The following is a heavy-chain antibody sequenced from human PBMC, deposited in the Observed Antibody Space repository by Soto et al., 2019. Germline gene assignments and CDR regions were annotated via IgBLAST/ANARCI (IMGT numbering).Heavy chain of an antibody. CDR2: IYYSGST. CDR3: ARVNDFWTGYYSTNWFDP. Sequence: LSLTCTVSGGSISRYYWTWIRQPPGKGLEWIGYIYYSGSTNHNPSLKSRVTISVDTSKNQFSLKLSSVTAADTAVYYCARVNDFWTGYYSTNWFDPWGQGTLVTVSS. CDR1: GGSISRYY. J-gene: IGHJ5*02. V-gene: IGHV4-59*01. D-gene: IGHD3-3*01.